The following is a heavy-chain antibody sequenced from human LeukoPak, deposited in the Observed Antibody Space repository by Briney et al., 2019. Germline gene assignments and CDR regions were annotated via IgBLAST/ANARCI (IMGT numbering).Heavy chain of an antibody. V-gene: IGHV4-30-4*01. J-gene: IGHJ3*02. Sequence: SQTLSLTCTVSGGSISSGDYYWSWIRQPPGKGLEWIGYIYYSGSTYYNPSLKSRVTISVDTSKNQFSLKLSSVTAADTAVYYCARVRNYDSSAHDAFDIWGQGTMVTVSS. CDR1: GGSISSGDYY. CDR3: ARVRNYDSSAHDAFDI. CDR2: IYYSGST. D-gene: IGHD3-22*01.